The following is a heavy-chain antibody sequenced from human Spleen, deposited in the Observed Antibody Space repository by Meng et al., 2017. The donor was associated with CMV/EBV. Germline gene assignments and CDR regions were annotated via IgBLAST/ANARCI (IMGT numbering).Heavy chain of an antibody. D-gene: IGHD3-22*01. Sequence: GGSLRLSCAASGFTFDDYGMSWVRQVPGKGLEWVSYITSGSSTIYYADSVRGRFTVSRDNAKNSLYLQMTSLRAEDTAVYYCAKDSTYYYDSSGYYLVHWGQGTLVTVSS. CDR1: GFTFDDYG. V-gene: IGHV3-48*04. J-gene: IGHJ4*02. CDR2: ITSGSSTI. CDR3: AKDSTYYYDSSGYYLVH.